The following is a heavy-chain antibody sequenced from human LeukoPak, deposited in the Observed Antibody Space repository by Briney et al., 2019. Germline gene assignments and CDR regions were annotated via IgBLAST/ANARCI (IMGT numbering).Heavy chain of an antibody. CDR2: ISSSSSYI. J-gene: IGHJ2*01. Sequence: GGSLRLSCAASGFTFSSYSMNWVRQAPGKGLEWVSYISSSSSYIYYADSVKGRFTISRDNAKNSLYLQMNSLRAEDTAVYYCARDFRPYWYFDLWGRGTLVTVSS. CDR1: GFTFSSYS. V-gene: IGHV3-21*01. CDR3: ARDFRPYWYFDL.